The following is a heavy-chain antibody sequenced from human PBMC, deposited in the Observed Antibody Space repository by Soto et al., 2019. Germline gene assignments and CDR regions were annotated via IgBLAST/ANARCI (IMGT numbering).Heavy chain of an antibody. J-gene: IGHJ4*02. V-gene: IGHV3-23*01. CDR3: AKDFLTVTTSSYFDY. D-gene: IGHD4-17*01. CDR2: ISGSGGST. Sequence: EVQLLESGGGLVQPGGSLRLSCAASGFTFSSYAMSWVRQAPGKGLEWVSAISGSGGSTYYADSVKGRFTISRDNSKNTLDLKMNSLRAVDTAVYYCAKDFLTVTTSSYFDYWGQGTLVTVSS. CDR1: GFTFSSYA.